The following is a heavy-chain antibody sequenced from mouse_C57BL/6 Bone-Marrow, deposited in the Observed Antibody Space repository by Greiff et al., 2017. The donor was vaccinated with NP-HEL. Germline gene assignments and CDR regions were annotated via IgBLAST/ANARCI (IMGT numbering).Heavy chain of an antibody. J-gene: IGHJ3*01. V-gene: IGHV1-74*01. CDR2: IHPSDSDT. CDR1: GYTFTSYW. CDR3: AIGIRAYYYGSSYVG. D-gene: IGHD1-1*01. Sequence: QVQLQQPGAELVKPGASVKVSCKASGYTFTSYWMHWVKQRPGQGLEWIGRIHPSDSDTNYNQKFKGKATLTVDKSSSTAYMQIRSLTSEDSAVYYCAIGIRAYYYGSSYVGGGQGTLVTVSA.